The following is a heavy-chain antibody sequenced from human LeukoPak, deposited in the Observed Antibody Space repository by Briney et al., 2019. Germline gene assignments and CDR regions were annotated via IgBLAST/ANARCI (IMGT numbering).Heavy chain of an antibody. V-gene: IGHV3-11*04. CDR2: ISSSGSTI. J-gene: IGHJ4*02. Sequence: KPGGSLRLSCAASGFTFSDYYMSWIRQAPGKGLEWVSYISSSGSTIYYADSVKGRFTISRDNAKNSLYLQMNSLRAEDTAVYYCASDLDWEYDILLWGQGTLVTVSS. D-gene: IGHD3-9*01. CDR3: ASDLDWEYDILL. CDR1: GFTFSDYY.